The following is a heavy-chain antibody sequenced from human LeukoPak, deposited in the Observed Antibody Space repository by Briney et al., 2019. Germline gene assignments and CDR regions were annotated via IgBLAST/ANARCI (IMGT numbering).Heavy chain of an antibody. D-gene: IGHD2-15*01. CDR1: GFTFSNYW. V-gene: IGHV3-74*01. Sequence: GGSLRLSCAASGFTFSNYWMHWVRQAPGKGLVWVSRINGDGSSTSYADSVRGRFTISSDNAKNTLYLQMNSLTPEDTAVYYCEAVVSPLDYWGQGTLVTVSS. CDR2: INGDGSST. J-gene: IGHJ4*02. CDR3: EAVVSPLDY.